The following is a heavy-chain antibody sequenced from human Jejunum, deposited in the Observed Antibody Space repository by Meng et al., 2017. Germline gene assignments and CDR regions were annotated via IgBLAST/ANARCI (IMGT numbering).Heavy chain of an antibody. V-gene: IGHV3-74*01. CDR3: ARPYGGYSFDAFDL. CDR1: GFTLGHYF. D-gene: IGHD4-23*01. CDR2: INSAGSIDAGGSGT. Sequence: AGSLCLSCAVSGFTLGHYFMHWVRHVPGKGLMWVSRINSAGSIDAGGSGTIYAASVKGRFTISRDDTKNTLYLQMNSLRPEDTAVYYCARPYGGYSFDAFDLWGQGTMVTVSS. J-gene: IGHJ3*01.